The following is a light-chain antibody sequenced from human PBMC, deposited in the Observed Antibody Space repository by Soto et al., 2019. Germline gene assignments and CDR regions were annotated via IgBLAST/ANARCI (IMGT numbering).Light chain of an antibody. CDR2: KTS. CDR1: QSFSSW. V-gene: IGKV1-5*03. Sequence: DIQMTQFPSTLSASVGDRVTITCRASQSFSSWLAWYQQKPGKAPKLLIYKTSSLESGVPSRFSGSGSGTEFTLTISSLQPDDFATYNCQQYNTYPHTFGQGTKLEIK. CDR3: QQYNTYPHT. J-gene: IGKJ2*01.